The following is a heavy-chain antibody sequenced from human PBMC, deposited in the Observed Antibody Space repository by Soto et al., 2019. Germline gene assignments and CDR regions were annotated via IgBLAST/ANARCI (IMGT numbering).Heavy chain of an antibody. CDR3: ARDDRTMRDAFDI. J-gene: IGHJ3*02. CDR2: ISSSGSTI. V-gene: IGHV3-11*01. D-gene: IGHD2-2*01. Sequence: GGSLRLSCAASGFTFSDYYMSWIRQAPGKGLEWVSYISSSGSTIYYADSVKGRFTISRDNAKNSLYLQMNSLRAEDTAVYYCARDDRTMRDAFDIWGQGTMVTVSS. CDR1: GFTFSDYY.